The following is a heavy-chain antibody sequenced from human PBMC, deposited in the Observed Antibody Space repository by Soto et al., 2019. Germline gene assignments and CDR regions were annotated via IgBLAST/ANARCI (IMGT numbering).Heavy chain of an antibody. J-gene: IGHJ2*01. V-gene: IGHV1-2*04. CDR1: GYTFTSYG. CDR3: ATTLIGAAGVPYWYFDL. Sequence: ASVKVSCKASGYTFTSYGISWVRKAPGQGLEWMGWINPNSGGTNYAQKFQGWVTMTRDTSFSTAYMELSRLRSDDTAVFYCATTLIGAAGVPYWYFDLWGRGTLVTVSS. D-gene: IGHD6-13*01. CDR2: INPNSGGT.